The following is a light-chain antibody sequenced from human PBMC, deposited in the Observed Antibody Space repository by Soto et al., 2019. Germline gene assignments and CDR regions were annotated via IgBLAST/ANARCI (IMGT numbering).Light chain of an antibody. CDR3: QQYEKYWT. CDR2: DAT. V-gene: IGKV1-5*01. J-gene: IGKJ1*01. Sequence: DIQMTQSPSTLSATAGDRVTITCRASQSISSWLAWYQHKPGKAPKLLIYDATNLDSGVPSRFSGSGSGTESSLTISNLQPDVCATYYCQQYEKYWTFGQGTRVEIK. CDR1: QSISSW.